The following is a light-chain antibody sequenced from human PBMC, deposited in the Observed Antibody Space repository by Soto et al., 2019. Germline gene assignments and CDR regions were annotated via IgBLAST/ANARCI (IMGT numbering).Light chain of an antibody. Sequence: EIGLTHALCTLSLSPGDRATLSCRASQSVSILLAWYQQKPGQAPRLLIHGATTRATGIPARFSGSGSGTEFTLTISSLQSEDFAVYYCQHRMNWPLTFGQGTRLANK. V-gene: IGKV3-15*01. CDR2: GAT. J-gene: IGKJ5*01. CDR1: QSVSIL. CDR3: QHRMNWPLT.